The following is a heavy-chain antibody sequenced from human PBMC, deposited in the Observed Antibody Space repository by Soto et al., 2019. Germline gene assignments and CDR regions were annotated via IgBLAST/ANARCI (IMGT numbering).Heavy chain of an antibody. CDR1: GFTFSKFD. J-gene: IGHJ4*02. CDR2: IGISGDT. V-gene: IGHV3-13*04. D-gene: IGHD3-10*01. Sequence: GGSLRLSCEASGFTFSKFDMHWVRQPTGKGLEWVSTIGISGDTYYAVSVKGRFTISRDNAKNSLSLQMNSLRAEDTAIYYCAKKVNSGSGSQYFDYWGQGTLVTVSS. CDR3: AKKVNSGSGSQYFDY.